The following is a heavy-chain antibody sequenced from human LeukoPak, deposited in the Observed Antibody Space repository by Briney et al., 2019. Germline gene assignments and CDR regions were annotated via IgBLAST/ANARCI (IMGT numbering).Heavy chain of an antibody. J-gene: IGHJ5*02. CDR1: GGSLSSGSYY. CDR2: IYTSGST. V-gene: IGHV4-61*02. Sequence: SETLSLTCTVSGGSLSSGSYYWSWIRQPAGKGLEWIGRIYTSGSTNYNPSLKSRVTISIDTSKNQFSLKLSSVTAADTAVYYCARDFEGWFDPWGQGTLVTVSS. CDR3: ARDFEGWFDP. D-gene: IGHD3-9*01.